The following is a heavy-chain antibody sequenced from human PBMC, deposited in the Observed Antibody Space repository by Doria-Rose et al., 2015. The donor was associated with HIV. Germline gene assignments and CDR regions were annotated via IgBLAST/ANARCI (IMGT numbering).Heavy chain of an antibody. CDR3: ARIKSSRWYHKYYFDF. Sequence: QITLKESGPVLVKPTETLTLTCTVSGVSLSSPGMGVSRIRQPPGKALEWLANIFSDDERSYKTSLKSRLTISGGTSISQVVLTMTDMDPVDTATYYCARIKSSRWYHKYYFDFWGQGTLVIVSA. CDR2: IFSDDER. CDR1: GVSLSSPGMG. V-gene: IGHV2-26*01. D-gene: IGHD6-13*01. J-gene: IGHJ4*02.